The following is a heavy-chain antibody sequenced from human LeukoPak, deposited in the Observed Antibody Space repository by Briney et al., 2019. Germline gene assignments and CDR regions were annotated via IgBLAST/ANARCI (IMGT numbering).Heavy chain of an antibody. D-gene: IGHD6-13*01. CDR3: AKDIKYSSSWYYSYFDY. CDR2: ISWNSGSI. V-gene: IGHV3-9*01. CDR1: GFTFDDYA. Sequence: GGSLRLSCAASGFTFDDYAMHWVRQAPGKGLEWVSGISWNSGSIGYADSVKGRFTISRGNAKNSLYLQMNSLRAEDTALYYCAKDIKYSSSWYYSYFDYWGQGTLVTVSS. J-gene: IGHJ4*02.